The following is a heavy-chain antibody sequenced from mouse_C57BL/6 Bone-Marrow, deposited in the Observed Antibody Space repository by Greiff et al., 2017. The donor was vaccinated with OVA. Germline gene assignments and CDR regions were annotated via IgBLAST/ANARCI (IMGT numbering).Heavy chain of an antibody. V-gene: IGHV1-55*01. Sequence: QVHVKQPGAELVKPGASVKMSCKASGYTFTSYWITWVKQRPGQGLEWIGDIYPGSGSTNYNEKFKSKATLTVDTSSSTAYMQLSSLTSEDSAVYYCATPFRRFDYWGQGTTLTVAS. J-gene: IGHJ2*01. CDR1: GYTFTSYW. CDR3: ATPFRRFDY. CDR2: IYPGSGST.